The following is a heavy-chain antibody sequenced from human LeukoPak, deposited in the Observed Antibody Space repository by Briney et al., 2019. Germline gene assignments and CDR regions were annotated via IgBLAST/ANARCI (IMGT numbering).Heavy chain of an antibody. V-gene: IGHV3-30*18. J-gene: IGHJ4*02. D-gene: IGHD5-12*01. CDR1: GFTLSSYG. CDR3: AKDHPLEVGYSGYDLDY. Sequence: GRSLRLSCAASGFTLSSYGMHWVRQAPGKGLEWVAIISYDGSNKYYADSVKGRFTISRDNSKNTLYLQMNSLRAEDTAVYYCAKDHPLEVGYSGYDLDYWGQGTLVTVSS. CDR2: ISYDGSNK.